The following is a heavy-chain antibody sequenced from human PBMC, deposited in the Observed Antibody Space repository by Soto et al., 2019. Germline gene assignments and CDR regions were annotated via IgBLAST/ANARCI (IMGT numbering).Heavy chain of an antibody. D-gene: IGHD3-10*01. CDR2: IYYSGST. CDR3: ARGRYHYYGSGSYYFDY. Sequence: PSETLSLTCTVSGGSISSYYWSWIRQPPGKGLEWIGYIYYSGSTNYNPSLKSRVTISVDTSKNQFSLKLSSVTAADTAVYYCARGRYHYYGSGSYYFDYWGQGTLVTVSS. V-gene: IGHV4-59*12. J-gene: IGHJ4*02. CDR1: GGSISSYY.